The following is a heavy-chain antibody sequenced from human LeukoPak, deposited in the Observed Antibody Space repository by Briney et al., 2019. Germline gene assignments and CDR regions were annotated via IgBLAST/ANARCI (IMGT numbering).Heavy chain of an antibody. D-gene: IGHD3-22*01. J-gene: IGHJ4*02. CDR1: GGSISSSSYY. CDR3: ITTYYYDSSGYHSDDY. V-gene: IGHV4-39*07. CDR2: IYYSGST. Sequence: PSETLSLTCTVSGGSISSSSYYWGWIRQPPGKGLEWIGSIYYSGSTYYNPSLKSRVTISVDTSKNQFSLKLSSVTAADTAVYYCITTYYYDSSGYHSDDYWGQGTLVTVSS.